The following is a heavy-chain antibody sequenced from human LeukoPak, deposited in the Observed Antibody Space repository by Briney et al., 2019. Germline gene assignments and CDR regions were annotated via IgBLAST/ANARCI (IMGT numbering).Heavy chain of an antibody. CDR1: GGTFSSYA. J-gene: IGHJ6*03. D-gene: IGHD5-18*01. CDR2: ISAYNGNT. V-gene: IGHV1-18*01. CDR3: ARAGGSGYSYGYAPPHYYLDV. Sequence: ASVKVSRKGSGGTFSSYAISWVRQAPGQGVEWMGWISAYNGNTHYAHRLQGRVTMTTDTSTRTDYMELRSLRSDDTAGCICARAGGSGYSYGYAPPHYYLDVWGKGTTVTVSS.